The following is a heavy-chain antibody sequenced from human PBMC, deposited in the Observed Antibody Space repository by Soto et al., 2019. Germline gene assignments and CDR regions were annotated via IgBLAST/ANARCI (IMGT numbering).Heavy chain of an antibody. D-gene: IGHD3-16*01. J-gene: IGHJ6*02. CDR2: IVPRFGSP. V-gene: IGHV1-69*06. CDR3: ARDRIQLRLGKYSFNAMDV. CDR1: GGTFSDFA. Sequence: QVQLVQSGAEMRKPGSSLRVSCKASGGTFSDFAFSWVRQAPGQGLEWMGGIVPRFGSPNYAQKFGGRVTLTAATSTSTVYMELSSLRFDDTAVYFCARDRIQLRLGKYSFNAMDVWGQGTTITVSS.